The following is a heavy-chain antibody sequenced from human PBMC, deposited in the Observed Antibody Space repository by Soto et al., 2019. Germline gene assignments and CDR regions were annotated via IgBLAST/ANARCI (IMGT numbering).Heavy chain of an antibody. CDR1: GGSIRRGGYY. D-gene: IGHD6-6*01. J-gene: IGHJ4*02. CDR2: IYYSGNT. Sequence: SETLSLTCTVSGGSIRRGGYYWSWFRQHPGKGLEWFGYIYYSGNTNYNPSLKSRLTISVDTSKNQFSLKLSAVTAADTAVYYCARQGLYSHTKQLGPLSFDYWGQGTLVTVSS. V-gene: IGHV4-31*03. CDR3: ARQGLYSHTKQLGPLSFDY.